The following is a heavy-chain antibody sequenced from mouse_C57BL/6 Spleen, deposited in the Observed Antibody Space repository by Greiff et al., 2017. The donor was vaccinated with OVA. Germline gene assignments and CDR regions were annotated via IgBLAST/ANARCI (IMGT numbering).Heavy chain of an antibody. J-gene: IGHJ3*01. D-gene: IGHD1-1*01. V-gene: IGHV5-9*01. CDR1: GFTFSSYP. CDR2: ISGGGGNP. CDR3: ARQGIDYYGSSPAWFAY. Sequence: EVKLMESGGGLVKPGGSLKLSCAASGFTFSSYPMSWVRQTPEKRLEWVATISGGGGNPYYPDSVKGRFTISRDNAKNTLYLQMSSGRSEDTGLYYCARQGIDYYGSSPAWFAYWGQGTLVTVSA.